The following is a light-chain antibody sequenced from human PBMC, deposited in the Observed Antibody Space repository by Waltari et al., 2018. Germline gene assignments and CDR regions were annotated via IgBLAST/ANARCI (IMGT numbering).Light chain of an antibody. CDR2: DFS. J-gene: IGLJ2*01. CDR1: DSDLGSYNY. CDR3: TSYTTTRLT. V-gene: IGLV2-14*01. Sequence: QSAPTQPASVSGSPGQSITISCIGIDSDLGSYNYVSCYRQTPGKAPEVIIYDFSSRPPGVSSRFSGSKSGNTASLTISGLQAEDEGHYYCTSYTTTRLTFGGGTKLTV.